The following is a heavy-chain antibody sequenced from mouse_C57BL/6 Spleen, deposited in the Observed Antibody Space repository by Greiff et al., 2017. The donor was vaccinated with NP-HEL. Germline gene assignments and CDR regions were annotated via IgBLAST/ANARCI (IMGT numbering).Heavy chain of an antibody. D-gene: IGHD3-2*02. CDR1: GFSLTSYA. CDR2: IWTGGGT. CDR3: ARVDSSGWDAMDY. V-gene: IGHV2-9-1*01. Sequence: VQLVESGPGLVAPSQSLSITCTVSGFSLTSYAISWVRQPPGKGLEWLGVIWTGGGTNYNSALKSRLSISTDNTKSQVFLKMNSLQTDDTARYYCARVDSSGWDAMDYWGQGTSVTVSS. J-gene: IGHJ4*01.